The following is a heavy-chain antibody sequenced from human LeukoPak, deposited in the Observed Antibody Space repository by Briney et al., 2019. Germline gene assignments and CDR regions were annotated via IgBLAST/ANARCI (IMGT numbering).Heavy chain of an antibody. Sequence: SETLSLTCTVSGGSISSYYWSWIRQPAGKGLEWIGRIYTSGSTNYNPSLKSRVTMSVDTSKNQFSLKLSSVTAADTAVYYCARDYYDYGDSSGFDYWGQGTLVTVSS. V-gene: IGHV4-4*07. CDR1: GGSISSYY. CDR2: IYTSGST. J-gene: IGHJ4*02. CDR3: ARDYYDYGDSSGFDY. D-gene: IGHD4-17*01.